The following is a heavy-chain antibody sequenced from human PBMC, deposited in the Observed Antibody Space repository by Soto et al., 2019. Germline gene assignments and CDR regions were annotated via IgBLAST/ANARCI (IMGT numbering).Heavy chain of an antibody. CDR1: GVTFTSYA. CDR3: AKGSFGFDY. CDR2: ISKSGDST. Sequence: LRLSCAASGVTFTSYAMTWVRQVPGEGLQWVSSISKSGDSTYYADSVKGRFTTSRDNSKNTLYLQMNSLRAEDTAIYYCAKGSFGFDYWGQGTLVTVSS. D-gene: IGHD3-10*01. V-gene: IGHV3-23*01. J-gene: IGHJ4*02.